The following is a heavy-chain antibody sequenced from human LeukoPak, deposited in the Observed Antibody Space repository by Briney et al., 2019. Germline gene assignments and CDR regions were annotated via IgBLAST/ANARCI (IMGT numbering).Heavy chain of an antibody. J-gene: IGHJ5*02. CDR3: ARPIAVADHNWFDP. D-gene: IGHD6-19*01. V-gene: IGHV1-2*02. Sequence: ASVKVSCKASGYTFTGYYMHWVRQAPGQGLEWMGWINPNSGGTNYAQKFQGRVTMTRDTSISTAYMELSRLRSDDTAVYYCARPIAVADHNWFDPWGQGTLVTVSS. CDR1: GYTFTGYY. CDR2: INPNSGGT.